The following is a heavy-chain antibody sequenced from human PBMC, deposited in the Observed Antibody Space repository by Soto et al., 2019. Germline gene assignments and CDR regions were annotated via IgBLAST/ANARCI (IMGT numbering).Heavy chain of an antibody. V-gene: IGHV3-33*06. J-gene: IGHJ3*02. D-gene: IGHD3-10*01. CDR1: GFTFNTYS. CDR2: IWYDGTQK. Sequence: QVQLEESGGGVVQPGRSLRLSCEASGFTFNTYSMHWVRQPPGKGLEWLAAIWYDGTQKYYADSVKGRFIISRDNSKKTLYLQMNSLRAEDTAVYYCANPSGYYFGLGSHDEASDMWGQGTGVTVFS. CDR3: ANPSGYYFGLGSHDEASDM.